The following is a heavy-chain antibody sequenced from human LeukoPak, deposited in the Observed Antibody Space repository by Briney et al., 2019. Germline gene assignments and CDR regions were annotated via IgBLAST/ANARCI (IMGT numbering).Heavy chain of an antibody. D-gene: IGHD6-13*01. J-gene: IGHJ4*02. CDR3: AKETGSSFDY. Sequence: GGSLRLSCAASGFTFDDYAMHWVRQAPGKGLEWVSGISWKSGSIGYADSVKGRFTISRDNAKNSLYLQMNSLRAEDMALYYCAKETGSSFDYWGQGTLVTVSS. CDR2: ISWKSGSI. CDR1: GFTFDDYA. V-gene: IGHV3-9*03.